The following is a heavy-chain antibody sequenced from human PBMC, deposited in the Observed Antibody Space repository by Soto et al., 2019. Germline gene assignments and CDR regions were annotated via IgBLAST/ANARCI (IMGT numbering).Heavy chain of an antibody. J-gene: IGHJ4*02. CDR1: GFTFSNYA. Sequence: EVQLLESGGGLVQPGGSLRLSCAASGFTFSNYAMSWVRQAPGKGLEWVSGISGSGGSTYYADSVKGRFTMSRDNSKSTLYLQMNSLRAEDTAVYYCAKDGQAVAATVPDYFDYWGQGNLVTVSS. CDR3: AKDGQAVAATVPDYFDY. V-gene: IGHV3-23*01. CDR2: ISGSGGST. D-gene: IGHD6-19*01.